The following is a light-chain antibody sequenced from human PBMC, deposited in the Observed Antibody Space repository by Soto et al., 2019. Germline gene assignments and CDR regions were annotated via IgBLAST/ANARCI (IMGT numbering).Light chain of an antibody. CDR2: DAS. J-gene: IGKJ4*01. CDR1: QSVSSY. Sequence: EIVLTPSPATLSLSPRERATLSCRASQSVSSYLAWYQQKPGQAPRLLIYDASSRATGIPARFSGSGSGTDFTLTITSLEPEDFAVYYCQQRSNWPSTFGGGTKVEI. V-gene: IGKV3-11*01. CDR3: QQRSNWPST.